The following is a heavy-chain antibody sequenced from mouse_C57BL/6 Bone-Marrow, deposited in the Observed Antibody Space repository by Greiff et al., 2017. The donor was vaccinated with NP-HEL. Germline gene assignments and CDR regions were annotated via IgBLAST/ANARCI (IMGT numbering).Heavy chain of an antibody. CDR1: GFNIKDDY. CDR2: IDPENGDT. J-gene: IGHJ2*01. V-gene: IGHV14-4*01. Sequence: VQLQQSGAELVRPGASVKLSCTASGFNIKDDYMHWVKQRPEQGLEWIGWIDPENGDTEYASKFQGKAPITADTSSNTAYLQLSSLTSEDTAVYYCTTVYYGLYYFDYWGQGPTLTVSS. D-gene: IGHD1-1*01. CDR3: TTVYYGLYYFDY.